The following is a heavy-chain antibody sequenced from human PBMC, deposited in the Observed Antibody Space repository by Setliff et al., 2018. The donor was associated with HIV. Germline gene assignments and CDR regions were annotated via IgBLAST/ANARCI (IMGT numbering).Heavy chain of an antibody. Sequence: SETLSLTCAAYGGPFTNHGWNWIRQSPGKGLEWIGEINHSGDTNYNPSLKSRVTISVDTTNSHFSLKLSSVTAADTAVYFCARAQTRPSHYYSYYMDVWGKGTTVTVSS. CDR1: GGPFTNHG. V-gene: IGHV4-34*01. CDR2: INHSGDT. J-gene: IGHJ6*03. CDR3: ARAQTRPSHYYSYYMDV.